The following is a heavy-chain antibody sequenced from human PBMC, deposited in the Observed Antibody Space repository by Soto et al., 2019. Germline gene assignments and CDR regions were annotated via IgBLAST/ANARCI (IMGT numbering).Heavy chain of an antibody. Sequence: GGSLRLSCATSGFPFSDYYMSWIRQAPGKGLEWLSHISPKSTYRNYADSVKGRFTISRDNTKSSLFLQMNSLGVEDTAVYYCARGGGGGLFEHWGQGVLVTAPQ. D-gene: IGHD2-21*01. CDR1: GFPFSDYY. J-gene: IGHJ4*02. V-gene: IGHV3-11*06. CDR3: ARGGGGGLFEH. CDR2: ISPKSTYR.